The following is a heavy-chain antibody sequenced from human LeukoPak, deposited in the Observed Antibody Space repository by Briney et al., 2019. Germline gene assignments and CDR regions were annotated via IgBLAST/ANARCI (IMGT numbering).Heavy chain of an antibody. Sequence: GGSLRLSCAASGFTFSDYYMSWIRQAPGKGREWVSYISSSSSYTNYADSVKGRFTISRDNAKNSLYLQMNSLRAEDTAVYYCARDAVSLAAAGTSDYWGQGSLVTVSS. V-gene: IGHV3-11*05. CDR3: ARDAVSLAAAGTSDY. J-gene: IGHJ4*02. CDR1: GFTFSDYY. D-gene: IGHD6-13*01. CDR2: ISSSSSYT.